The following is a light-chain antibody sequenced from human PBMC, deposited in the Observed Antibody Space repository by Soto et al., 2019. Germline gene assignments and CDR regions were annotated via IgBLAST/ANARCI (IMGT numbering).Light chain of an antibody. CDR3: QQYGSSPMT. Sequence: EIVLTQSPGTLSLSPGERASLSCRASQSVSSNYLVWYQQKPGQAPRLLMSGASSRATGIPDRFSGSGSGTDFTLTISRLEPEDFAVYYCQQYGSSPMTFGQGTKVEIK. CDR2: GAS. J-gene: IGKJ1*01. V-gene: IGKV3-20*01. CDR1: QSVSSNY.